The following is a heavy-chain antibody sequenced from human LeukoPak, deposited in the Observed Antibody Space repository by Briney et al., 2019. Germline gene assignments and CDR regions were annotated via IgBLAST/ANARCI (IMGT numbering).Heavy chain of an antibody. Sequence: GGSLRLSCAASGFTLSDNYMSWIRQVPGKGLEWISYISSSGSTIKYADSVKGRFTISRDNGKNSLYLQMNSLRAEDTAVYYCARVVEYPNRFDPWGQGTLVTVSS. V-gene: IGHV3-11*01. J-gene: IGHJ5*02. CDR3: ARVVEYPNRFDP. CDR1: GFTLSDNY. D-gene: IGHD2-2*01. CDR2: ISSSGSTI.